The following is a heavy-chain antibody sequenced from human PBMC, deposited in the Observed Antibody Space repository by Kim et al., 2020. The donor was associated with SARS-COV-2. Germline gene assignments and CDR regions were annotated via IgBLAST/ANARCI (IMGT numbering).Heavy chain of an antibody. CDR1: GYTFTGYS. CDR2: INTNSGGP. V-gene: IGHV1-2*02. D-gene: IGHD3-3*01. CDR3: ARDHCVFGVVTDYDYYGMDV. J-gene: IGHJ6*02. Sequence: ASVKVSCKASGYTFTGYSMHWVRQAPGQGLEWMGWINTNSGGPNYAQKFQGRVNMTRDTSISTAYMELSSLRSDDTAVYYCARDHCVFGVVTDYDYYGMDVWGQGTTVTVSS.